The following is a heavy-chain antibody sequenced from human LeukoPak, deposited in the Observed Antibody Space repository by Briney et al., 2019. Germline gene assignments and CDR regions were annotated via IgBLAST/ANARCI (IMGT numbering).Heavy chain of an antibody. V-gene: IGHV3-23*01. D-gene: IGHD3/OR15-3a*01. Sequence: GGSLRLSCAASGFTFSSYAMSWVRQAPGKGLEWVSAISGSGGSTYYADSVKGRFTISRDDSKNTLYLQMNSLKTEDTAVYYCTTDSAMDWGTNDYWGQGTLVTVSS. J-gene: IGHJ4*02. CDR1: GFTFSSYA. CDR3: TTDSAMDWGTNDY. CDR2: ISGSGGST.